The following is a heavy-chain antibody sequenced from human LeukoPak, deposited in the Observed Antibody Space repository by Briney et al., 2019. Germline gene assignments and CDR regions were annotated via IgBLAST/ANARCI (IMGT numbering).Heavy chain of an antibody. Sequence: PGGSLRLSCAASGFTFSTYWMSWVRQAPGKGLEWVANINQDGSEKYSVDSVKGRFTISRDNAKSPLYLQMNSLRADDTAVYYCARDRALYDSRRGYYYTEDDYWGQGTLVTVSS. J-gene: IGHJ4*02. V-gene: IGHV3-7*01. D-gene: IGHD3-22*01. CDR1: GFTFSTYW. CDR2: INQDGSEK. CDR3: ARDRALYDSRRGYYYTEDDY.